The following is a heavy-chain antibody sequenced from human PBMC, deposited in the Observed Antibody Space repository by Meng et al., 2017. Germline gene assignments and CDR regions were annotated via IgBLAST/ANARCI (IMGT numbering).Heavy chain of an antibody. CDR2: INTKTGKP. D-gene: IGHD6-19*01. Sequence: QVQVLQSGAGLKEPGASGKVSCKASGYTISTNVMNWVRQAPGQGLEWMGWINTKTGKPTYAQGFTGRLAFSLDTSASTAFLQINSLKAEDTAVYYCARAHSSGWYSFFDYWGQGTLVTVSS. V-gene: IGHV7-4-1*02. CDR1: GYTISTNV. J-gene: IGHJ4*02. CDR3: ARAHSSGWYSFFDY.